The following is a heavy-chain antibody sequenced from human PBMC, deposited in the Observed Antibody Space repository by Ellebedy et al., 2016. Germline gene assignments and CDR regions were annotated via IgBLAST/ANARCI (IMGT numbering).Heavy chain of an antibody. V-gene: IGHV4-59*01. J-gene: IGHJ4*02. CDR2: IYYSGIT. CDR1: GGSMSSYY. D-gene: IGHD2-2*01. CDR3: ARDQRSTSCYDY. Sequence: SETLFLTXTVSGGSMSSYYWSWIRQPPGKGLEWIGYIYYSGITNYNPSLKSRVTISVDTSKNQFSLKLSSVTAADTAVYYCARDQRSTSCYDYWGQGTLVTVSS.